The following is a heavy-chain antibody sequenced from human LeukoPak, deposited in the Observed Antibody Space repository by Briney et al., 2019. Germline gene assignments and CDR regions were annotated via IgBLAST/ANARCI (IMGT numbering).Heavy chain of an antibody. CDR3: ARDHGTYYYGSGSPTDFDY. Sequence: GASVTVSCKASGYTFTSYGISWVRQAPGQGLEWMGWISAYNGNTNYAQKLQGRVTMTTDTSTSTAYMELRSLRSDDTAVYYCARDHGTYYYGSGSPTDFDYWGQGTLVTVSS. D-gene: IGHD3-10*01. V-gene: IGHV1-18*01. CDR2: ISAYNGNT. J-gene: IGHJ4*02. CDR1: GYTFTSYG.